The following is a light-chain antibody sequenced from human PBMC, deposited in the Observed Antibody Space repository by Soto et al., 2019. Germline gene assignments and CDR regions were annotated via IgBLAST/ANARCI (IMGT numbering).Light chain of an antibody. CDR3: QQRSNWPPYA. CDR1: QSVSSQ. Sequence: EIVLTQSPATLSLSPGERATLSCRASQSVSSQLAWYQQKPGQAPRLLIYDASNRATGIPARFSGSGSGTDFTLTISSLEPEDFAVYYCQQRSNWPPYAFGQGTKLEFK. J-gene: IGKJ2*01. V-gene: IGKV3-11*01. CDR2: DAS.